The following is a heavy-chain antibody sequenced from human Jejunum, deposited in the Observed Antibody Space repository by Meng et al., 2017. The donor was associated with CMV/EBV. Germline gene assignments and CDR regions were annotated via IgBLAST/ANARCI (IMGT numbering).Heavy chain of an antibody. J-gene: IGHJ5*02. Sequence: YIFRDHYIYWVRQAPGQGLEWMGWIHPKSGAMNYEDKFQGRVAMTSDTSFSTAYMELRSLRSDDRAVYYCARGGTELEHRRSWLDPWGQGTLVTVSS. V-gene: IGHV1-2*02. CDR3: ARGGTELEHRRSWLDP. CDR1: YIFRDHY. D-gene: IGHD1/OR15-1a*01. CDR2: IHPKSGAM.